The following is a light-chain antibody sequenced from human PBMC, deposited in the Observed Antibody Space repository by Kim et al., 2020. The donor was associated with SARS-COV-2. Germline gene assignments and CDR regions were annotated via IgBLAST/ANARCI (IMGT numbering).Light chain of an antibody. CDR3: SSYTDRDTLV. Sequence: GQSVTISCTGSSSDVGGYKYVSWNQQHPGKAPRLVIYEVYKRPSGVPDRFYGSKSGNTASLTVSGLQPEDEADYYCSSYTDRDTLVFGTGTKVTVL. CDR1: SSDVGGYKY. V-gene: IGLV2-8*01. J-gene: IGLJ1*01. CDR2: EVY.